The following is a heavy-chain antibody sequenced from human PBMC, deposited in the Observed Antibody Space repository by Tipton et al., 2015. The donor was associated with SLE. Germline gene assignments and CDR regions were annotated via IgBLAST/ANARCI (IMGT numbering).Heavy chain of an antibody. CDR1: GFIFNDYF. CDR3: AREGVGTEDGFDV. CDR2: INSLTTTI. Sequence: SLRLSCTASGFIFNDYFMSWIRQAPGEGLEWISSINSLTTTIHYADSVKGRFTISRDNAKSSVYLQLNSLRAEDTAVYYCAREGVGTEDGFDVWGQGTTVTVSS. V-gene: IGHV3-11*01. J-gene: IGHJ3*01. D-gene: IGHD3-10*01.